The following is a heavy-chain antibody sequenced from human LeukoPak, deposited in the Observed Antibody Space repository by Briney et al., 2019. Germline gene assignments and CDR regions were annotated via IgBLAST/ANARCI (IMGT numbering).Heavy chain of an antibody. V-gene: IGHV3-64*01. D-gene: IGHD6-6*01. Sequence: GGSLRLSCAASGFTFSSYAMHWVRQAPGKGLEYVSAISSNGGSTYYANSVKGRFTISRDDSKHTLYLQMNSLKTEDTAVYYCTTLSYSSSPSPIDYWGQGTLVTVSS. CDR3: TTLSYSSSPSPIDY. J-gene: IGHJ4*02. CDR1: GFTFSSYA. CDR2: ISSNGGST.